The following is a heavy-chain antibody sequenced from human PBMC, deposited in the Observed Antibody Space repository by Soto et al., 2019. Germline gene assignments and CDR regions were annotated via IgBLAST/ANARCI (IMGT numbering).Heavy chain of an antibody. CDR2: IYYSGST. Sequence: PSETLSLTCTVSGGSISSYYWSWIWQPPGKGLEWIGYIYYSGSTNYNPSLKSRVTISVDTSKNQFSLKLSSVTAADTAVYYCARDGAAGHYYYYGMDVWGQGTKVTVSS. D-gene: IGHD6-13*01. CDR3: ARDGAAGHYYYYGMDV. J-gene: IGHJ6*02. V-gene: IGHV4-59*01. CDR1: GGSISSYY.